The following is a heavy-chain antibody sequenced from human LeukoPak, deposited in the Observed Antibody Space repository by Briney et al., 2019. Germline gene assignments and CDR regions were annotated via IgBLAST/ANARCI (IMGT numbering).Heavy chain of an antibody. V-gene: IGHV4-39*07. Sequence: SETLSLTCTVSGASISSSSYYWGWIRQPPGEGLEWIGSIYYGGSTYYDPSLKSRVSISVDTSKNQFSLKVSSVTAADTAVYYCARDAGHQLSRRNYYAMDVWGQGTAVTVSS. CDR2: IYYGGST. J-gene: IGHJ6*02. CDR3: ARDAGHQLSRRNYYAMDV. D-gene: IGHD2-2*01. CDR1: GASISSSSYY.